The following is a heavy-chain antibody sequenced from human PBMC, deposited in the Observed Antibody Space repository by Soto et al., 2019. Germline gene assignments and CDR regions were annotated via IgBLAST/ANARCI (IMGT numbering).Heavy chain of an antibody. Sequence: PGESLKISCKCSGYSFTSYWIVLVRQMPGKGLEWMGIIYPGDSDTRYSPSFQGQVTISADKSISTAYLQWSSLKASDTAMYYCARTGDLLYDYGEYYYYYGMDVWGQGTTVTVSS. CDR1: GYSFTSYW. J-gene: IGHJ6*02. D-gene: IGHD4-17*01. CDR2: IYPGDSDT. CDR3: ARTGDLLYDYGEYYYYYGMDV. V-gene: IGHV5-51*01.